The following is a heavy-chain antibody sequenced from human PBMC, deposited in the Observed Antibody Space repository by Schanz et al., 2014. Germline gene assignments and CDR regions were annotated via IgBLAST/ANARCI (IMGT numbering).Heavy chain of an antibody. CDR3: ARANYRRKINFDY. Sequence: QVQLLQFGGGVVQPGRSLRLSCAASGFTFSSYGMHWVRQAPGQGLEWVAVIWYDENNKYYADSVKGRFTMSRDNSKNTLYLQMNSLRAEDTAVYYCARANYRRKINFDYWGRGTLVNVSS. CDR2: IWYDENNK. CDR1: GFTFSSYG. D-gene: IGHD3-10*01. V-gene: IGHV3-33*08. J-gene: IGHJ4*02.